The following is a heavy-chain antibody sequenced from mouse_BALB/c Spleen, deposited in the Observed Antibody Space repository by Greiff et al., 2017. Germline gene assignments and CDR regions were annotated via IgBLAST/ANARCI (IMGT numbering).Heavy chain of an antibody. CDR1: GFSLTGYG. J-gene: IGHJ1*01. Sequence: VQLVESGPGLVAPSQSLSITCTVSGFSLTGYGVNWVRQPPGKGLEWLGMIWGDGSADYNSALKSRLSISKDNSKSNVFLKMHSLQTDDTARYYCARALTAYGYFEFWGAGTTVTVSS. CDR2: IWGDGSA. CDR3: ARALTAYGYFEF. D-gene: IGHD1-2*01. V-gene: IGHV2-6-7*01.